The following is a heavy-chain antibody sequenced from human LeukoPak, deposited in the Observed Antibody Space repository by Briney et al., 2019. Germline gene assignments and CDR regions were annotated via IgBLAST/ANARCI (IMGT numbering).Heavy chain of an antibody. J-gene: IGHJ4*02. D-gene: IGHD2-15*01. CDR3: ARPGTHCEGGSCFPWGY. CDR1: GFTFSSFW. CDR2: IKHDGSVQ. V-gene: IGHV3-7*03. Sequence: GGSLRLSCIASGFTFSSFWMTWLRQAPGKGLEWVANIKHDGSVQYYVDSVKGRFTVSRDNARNSVYLQMHNLRGDDTAVYYCARPGTHCEGGSCFPWGYWGQGTLVTVSS.